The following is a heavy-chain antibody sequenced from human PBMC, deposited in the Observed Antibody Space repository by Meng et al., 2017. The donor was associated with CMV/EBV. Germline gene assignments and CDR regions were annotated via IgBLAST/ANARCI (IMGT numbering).Heavy chain of an antibody. CDR1: GYTFTGYY. CDR3: ARDTIDSGSSYNWFDF. Sequence: SGYTFTGYYIRWVRQAPGQGLEWMGWINPNNGGTNYAQKFQGRVTMTRDTSISTAYMELTRLKSDDAAVYYCARDTIDSGSSYNWFDFWGQGTLVTVSS. V-gene: IGHV1-2*02. D-gene: IGHD6-6*01. CDR2: INPNNGGT. J-gene: IGHJ5*01.